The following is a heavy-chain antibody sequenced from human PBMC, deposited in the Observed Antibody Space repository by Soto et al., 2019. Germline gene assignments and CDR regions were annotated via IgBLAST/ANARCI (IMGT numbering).Heavy chain of an antibody. V-gene: IGHV3-30*03. CDR2: ISNDGSNK. CDR3: ARGPGPVEMATDRDNWFDP. J-gene: IGHJ5*02. CDR1: GFSFSTYG. D-gene: IGHD5-12*01. Sequence: PGGSLRLSCAASGFSFSTYGMHWVRQAPGKGLEWVAFISNDGSNKYYADSVKGRFTISRDNSKNSLYLQMNSLRAEDTALYYCARGPGPVEMATDRDNWFDPWGQGTLVTVSS.